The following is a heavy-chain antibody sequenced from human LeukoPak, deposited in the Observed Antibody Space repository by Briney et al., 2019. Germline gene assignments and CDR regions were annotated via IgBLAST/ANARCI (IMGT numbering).Heavy chain of an antibody. J-gene: IGHJ6*02. CDR1: GFSFSNFS. CDR3: ARESAVTLADYGFDV. D-gene: IGHD4-17*01. CDR2: TSSDGTNK. V-gene: IGHV3-30-3*01. Sequence: GGSLRLSCAASGFSFSNFSMHWVRQAPGKGLEWVAVTSSDGTNKYYADSVKGRFTISRDNAKNTLYLQMSSLRLEDTAVFYCARESAVTLADYGFDVWGQGTTVIVSS.